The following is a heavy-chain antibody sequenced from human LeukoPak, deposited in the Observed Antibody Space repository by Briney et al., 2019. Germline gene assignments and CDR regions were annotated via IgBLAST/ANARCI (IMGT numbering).Heavy chain of an antibody. Sequence: PGGSLRLSCAASGFTFSSYAMSWVRQAPGKGLEWVSTISGSGSGGSTYYADSVKGRFTISRDNSKDTLYLQMNSLRAEDTAVYYCAKPLAVTNSYYFNYWGQGTLVTVSS. D-gene: IGHD6-19*01. CDR1: GFTFSSYA. V-gene: IGHV3-23*01. CDR2: ISGSGSGGST. CDR3: AKPLAVTNSYYFNY. J-gene: IGHJ4*02.